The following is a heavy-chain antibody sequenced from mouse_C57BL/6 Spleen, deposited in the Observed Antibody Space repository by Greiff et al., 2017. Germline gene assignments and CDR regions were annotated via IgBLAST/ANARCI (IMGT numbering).Heavy chain of an antibody. CDR2: IRLKSDNYAT. CDR3: TGYYYGRDY. D-gene: IGHD1-1*01. V-gene: IGHV6-3*01. J-gene: IGHJ2*01. Sequence: EVQLVESGGGLVQPGGSMKLSCVASGFTFSNYWMNWVRQSPEKGLEWVAQIRLKSDNYATHYAESVKGRFTISRDDSKCSVYLQMNNLRAEDTGIYYCTGYYYGRDYWGQGTTLTVSS. CDR1: GFTFSNYW.